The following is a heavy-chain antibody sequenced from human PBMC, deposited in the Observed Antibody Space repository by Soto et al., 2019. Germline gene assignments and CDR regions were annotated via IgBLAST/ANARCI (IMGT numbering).Heavy chain of an antibody. CDR3: ARRRDGTCYGCYES. CDR2: IRSNGGSA. D-gene: IGHD5-12*01. V-gene: IGHV3-64*01. CDR1: GFTFSYYA. Sequence: EVQLVESGGGVVQPGGSLRLSCAASGFTFSYYAIHWVRQAPGKGLEYVSAIRSNGGSASYANSVRGRFTISRDDSKNTVYLQLGSLRAEDMAVYYCARRRDGTCYGCYESWGQGTLVTVSS. J-gene: IGHJ5*02.